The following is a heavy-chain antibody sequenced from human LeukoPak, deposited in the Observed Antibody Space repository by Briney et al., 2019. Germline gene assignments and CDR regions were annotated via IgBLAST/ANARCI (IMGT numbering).Heavy chain of an antibody. V-gene: IGHV1-69*04. CDR3: ARGTPLDILTGYPFDY. D-gene: IGHD3-9*01. Sequence: ASVKVSCKASGYTFTGYYIHWVRQAPGHGLEWMGRIIPILGIANYAQKFQGRVTITADKSTSTAYMELSSLRSEDTAVYYCARGTPLDILTGYPFDYWGQGTLVTVSS. J-gene: IGHJ4*02. CDR2: IIPILGIA. CDR1: GYTFTGYY.